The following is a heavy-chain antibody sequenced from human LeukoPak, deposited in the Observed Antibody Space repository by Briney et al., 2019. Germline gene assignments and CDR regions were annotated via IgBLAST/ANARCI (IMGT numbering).Heavy chain of an antibody. Sequence: GGSLRLSCAASGFTFSDYYMSWIRQAPGKGLEWVSSISSSSSYIYYADSVKGRFTISRDDAKNSLYLQMNSLRAEDTAVYYCARDLRYFDYWGQGTLVTVSS. CDR1: GFTFSDYY. CDR3: ARDLRYFDY. V-gene: IGHV3-11*06. J-gene: IGHJ4*02. CDR2: ISSSSSYI.